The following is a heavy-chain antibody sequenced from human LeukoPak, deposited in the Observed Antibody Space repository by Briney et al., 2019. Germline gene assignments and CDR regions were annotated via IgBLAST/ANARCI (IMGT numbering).Heavy chain of an antibody. Sequence: PGGSLRLSCAASGFTFSSYGMHWVRQAPGKGLEWVSSINSDSNYIYYADSVKGRFTISRDAKNSVYLQMNSLRAEDTAVYYCARNGILGIAAAVDVWGKGTTVTVSS. V-gene: IGHV3-21*01. CDR1: GFTFSSYG. J-gene: IGHJ6*04. CDR3: ARNGILGIAAAVDV. D-gene: IGHD6-13*01. CDR2: INSDSNYI.